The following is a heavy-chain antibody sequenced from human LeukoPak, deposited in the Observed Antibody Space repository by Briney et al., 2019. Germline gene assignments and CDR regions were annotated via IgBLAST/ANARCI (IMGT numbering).Heavy chain of an antibody. CDR2: IRYDGSNK. CDR1: GFTFSSYG. CDR3: AKVRGAEYYFDY. J-gene: IGHJ4*02. D-gene: IGHD3-10*01. V-gene: IGHV3-30*02. Sequence: GGSLRLSCAASGFTFSSYGMHWVRQAPGKGLEWVAFIRYDGSNKYYADSVKGRFTISRDNSKNTLYLQMNSLRAEDTAVYYCAKVRGAEYYFDYWGQGTLVTVFS.